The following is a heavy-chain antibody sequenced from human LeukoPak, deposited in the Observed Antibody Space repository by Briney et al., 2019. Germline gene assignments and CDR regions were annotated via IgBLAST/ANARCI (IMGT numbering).Heavy chain of an antibody. CDR3: AKPPEVGATVGYFDY. J-gene: IGHJ4*02. CDR2: ISFDGSNQ. CDR1: GFTFSSYG. V-gene: IGHV3-30*18. D-gene: IGHD1-26*01. Sequence: GGSLRLSCAASGFTFSSYGMHWVRQAPGKGLERVALISFDGSNQYYADSVKGRFTISRDNSKNTLYLQMNSLRAEDTAVYYCAKPPEVGATVGYFDYWGQGTLVTVSS.